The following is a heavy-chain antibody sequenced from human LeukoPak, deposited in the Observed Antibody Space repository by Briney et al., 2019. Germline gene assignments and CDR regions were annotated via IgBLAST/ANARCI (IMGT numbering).Heavy chain of an antibody. J-gene: IGHJ4*02. CDR2: ISYDGSNK. V-gene: IGHV3-30*03. CDR3: ARDLVVVPAAIFDY. Sequence: GGSLRLSCAASGFTFSSYGMHWVRQAPGKGLEWVAVISYDGSNKYYADSVKGRFTISRDNSKNTLYLQMNSLRVEDTAVYYCARDLVVVPAAIFDYWGQGTLVTVSS. CDR1: GFTFSSYG. D-gene: IGHD2-2*02.